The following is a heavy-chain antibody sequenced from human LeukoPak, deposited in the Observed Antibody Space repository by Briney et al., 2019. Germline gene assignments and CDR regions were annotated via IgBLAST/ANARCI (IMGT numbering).Heavy chain of an antibody. V-gene: IGHV1-69*04. J-gene: IGHJ4*02. CDR2: IIPNLGMA. CDR3: ARGSPGPAAPFDY. CDR1: GGTFSNDA. Sequence: SVKVSCKASGGTFSNDAISWVRQAPGQGLEWMGRIIPNLGMALYAQKFKGRVTITADKSTSTAYMELSSLRSEDTAVYYCARGSPGPAAPFDYWGQGTLVTVSS. D-gene: IGHD2-2*01.